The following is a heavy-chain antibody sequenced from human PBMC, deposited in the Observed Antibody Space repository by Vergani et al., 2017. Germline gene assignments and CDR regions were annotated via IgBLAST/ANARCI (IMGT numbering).Heavy chain of an antibody. V-gene: IGHV4-39*01. J-gene: IGHJ4*02. D-gene: IGHD5-24*01. CDR2: IYYSGST. CDR3: ARPRRDGYNPGAYYFDY. CDR1: GGSISSSSYY. Sequence: QLQLQESGPGLVKPSETLSLTCTVSGGSISSSSYYWGWIRQPPGKGLEWIGSIYYSGSTYYNPSLKSRVTISVDTSKNQFSLKLSSVTAADTAVYYCARPRRDGYNPGAYYFDYWGQGTLVTVSS.